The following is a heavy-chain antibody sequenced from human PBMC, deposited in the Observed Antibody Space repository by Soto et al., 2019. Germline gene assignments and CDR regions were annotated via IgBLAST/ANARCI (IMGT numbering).Heavy chain of an antibody. V-gene: IGHV4-39*01. CDR3: ARHSMITFGGVIDY. CDR2: IYYSGDT. D-gene: IGHD3-16*01. J-gene: IGHJ4*02. Sequence: SETLSLTCTVSGGSIISGDYYWSWIRQTPGKGLEWIGYIYYSGDTNYNPSLKSRVTISVDTSKNQFSLKLSSVTAADTAVYYCARHSMITFGGVIDYWGQGTLVTSPQ. CDR1: GGSIISGDYY.